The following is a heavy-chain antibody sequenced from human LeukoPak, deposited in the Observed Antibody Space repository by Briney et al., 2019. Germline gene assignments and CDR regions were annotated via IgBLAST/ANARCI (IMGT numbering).Heavy chain of an antibody. V-gene: IGHV1-69*04. J-gene: IGHJ5*02. D-gene: IGHD6-13*01. CDR2: IIPILGIA. CDR1: GYTFTSYD. CDR3: ARAVAAAVDWFDP. Sequence: SVKVSCKASGYTFTSYDINWVRQATGQGLEWMGRIIPILGIANYAQKFQGRVTITADKSTSTAYMELSSLRSEDTAVYYCARAVAAAVDWFDPWGQGTLVTVSS.